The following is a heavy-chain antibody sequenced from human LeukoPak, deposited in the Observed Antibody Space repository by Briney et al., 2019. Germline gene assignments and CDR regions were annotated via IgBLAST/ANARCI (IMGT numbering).Heavy chain of an antibody. V-gene: IGHV3-23*01. D-gene: IGHD3-16*02. CDR1: GFTFSTYD. Sequence: GGSLRLSCAASGFTFSTYDMTWVRQAPGKGLEWVSTIPGGGHTTYYADSVKGRFTISRDNSKNTVYLQMNSLRAEDTAVYYCAKGYYDYVWGSYRYLNAFDIWGQGTMVTVSS. J-gene: IGHJ3*02. CDR3: AKGYYDYVWGSYRYLNAFDI. CDR2: IPGGGHTT.